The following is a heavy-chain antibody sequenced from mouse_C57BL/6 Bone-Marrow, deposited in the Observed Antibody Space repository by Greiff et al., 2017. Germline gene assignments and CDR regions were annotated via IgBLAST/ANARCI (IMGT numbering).Heavy chain of an antibody. CDR3: SRQDYGSCPDY. D-gene: IGHD1-1*01. V-gene: IGHV1-81*01. CDR2: IYPRSGNT. Sequence: VQLQQSGAELARPGASVKLSCKASGYTFTSYGISWVKQSTGQGLEWIGEIYPRSGNTYYNEKFKGKATLTADKSSSTAYLELRSLTSEDSAVYFCSRQDYGSCPDYWGQGTTLTVSS. CDR1: GYTFTSYG. J-gene: IGHJ2*01.